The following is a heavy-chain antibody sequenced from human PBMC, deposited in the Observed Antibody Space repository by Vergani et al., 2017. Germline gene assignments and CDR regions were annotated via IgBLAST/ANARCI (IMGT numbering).Heavy chain of an antibody. D-gene: IGHD5-24*01. CDR3: ARDHRDYNNYPGTFDI. CDR2: VLFDGSNE. J-gene: IGHJ3*02. Sequence: QVQLVQSGGGVVQPGGSLRLSCVASGFTFNRYGMQWVRQAPGKGLEWVAYVLFDGSNEYYADSVKGRFTISRDNAKSSLFLQMDSLRAEDTAVYYCARDHRDYNNYPGTFDIWGQGSMVTVSS. V-gene: IGHV3-33*01. CDR1: GFTFNRYG.